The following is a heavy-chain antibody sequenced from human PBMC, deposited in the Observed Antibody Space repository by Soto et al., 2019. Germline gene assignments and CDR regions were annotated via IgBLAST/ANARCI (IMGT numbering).Heavy chain of an antibody. CDR3: PRGIAAANNWFDP. CDR1: SGSITSPNW. J-gene: IGHJ5*02. D-gene: IGHD6-13*01. V-gene: IGHV4-4*02. CDR2: VYHSGAT. Sequence: QVELQESGPGLVEPSGTLSRTCAVSSGSITSPNWWSWVRQSPRKGLEWIGEVYHSGATNYNPSLKNRVSISVDKSNNLFSLNLNSVTAADMAMYFCPRGIAAANNWFDPWGQGTLVTVSP.